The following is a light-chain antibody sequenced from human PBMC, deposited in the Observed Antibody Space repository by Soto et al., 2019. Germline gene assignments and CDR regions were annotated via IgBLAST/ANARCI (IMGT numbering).Light chain of an antibody. J-gene: IGLJ3*02. V-gene: IGLV1-44*01. Sequence: QSVLTQPPSASGTPGQRVTISCSGSSSNIGSHVVNWYQQVPGTAPKLLIYTNNQRPSGVPDRFSDSKSGTSASLAISGLQSDDQADYNCAAWDGSLQSWVFGGGTKLTVL. CDR3: AAWDGSLQSWV. CDR1: SSNIGSHV. CDR2: TNN.